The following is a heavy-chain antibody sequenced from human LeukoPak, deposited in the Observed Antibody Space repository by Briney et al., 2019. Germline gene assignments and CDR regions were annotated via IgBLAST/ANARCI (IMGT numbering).Heavy chain of an antibody. CDR2: TKPDGSAE. CDR3: ARAPTGGGIGYYYYYMDV. V-gene: IGHV3-7*01. CDR1: GFTFRNYW. D-gene: IGHD6-13*01. Sequence: PGGSLRLSCAASGFTFRNYWMGWVRQAPGKGLEWVAKTKPDGSAEYYADSVRGRFTTSRDNANNLLYLQMNRLRAEDTAVYYCARAPTGGGIGYYYYYMDVWGKGTTVTVSS. J-gene: IGHJ6*03.